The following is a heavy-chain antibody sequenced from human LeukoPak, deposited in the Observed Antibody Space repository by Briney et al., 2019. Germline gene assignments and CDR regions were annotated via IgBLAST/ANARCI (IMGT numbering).Heavy chain of an antibody. CDR2: ISGSGGST. J-gene: IGHJ4*02. D-gene: IGHD3-22*01. CDR1: GFTFSSYA. V-gene: IGHV3-23*01. CDR3: ARGGEYFDSNDYIKTFDY. Sequence: PGGSLRLSCAASGFTFSSYAMSCVREAPGKGLEWGSAISGSGGSTYYADSGKGRFTISRDNSKNTLYRQMNSLRAEDTAVYYCARGGEYFDSNDYIKTFDYWGQGTLVTVSS.